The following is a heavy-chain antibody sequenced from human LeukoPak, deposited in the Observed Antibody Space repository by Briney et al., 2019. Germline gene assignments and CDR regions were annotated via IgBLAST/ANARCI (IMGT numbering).Heavy chain of an antibody. CDR1: GYSFTNYW. CDR2: IYPGDTDT. D-gene: IGHD5-18*01. J-gene: IGHJ5*02. Sequence: GESLKISCKGSGYSFTNYWIGWVRQMPGKGPEWMGIIYPGDTDTRYSPSFQGQVTISADKSISTAYLQWSSLKASDTAMYYCARHLRLWQNWFDPWGQGTLVTVSS. V-gene: IGHV5-51*01. CDR3: ARHLRLWQNWFDP.